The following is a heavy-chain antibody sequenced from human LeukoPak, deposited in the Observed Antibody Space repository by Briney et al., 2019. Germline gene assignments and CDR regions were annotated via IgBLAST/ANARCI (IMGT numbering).Heavy chain of an antibody. CDR3: AKDQALSLSSSRALDY. CDR2: ISSSGGSP. CDR1: GFTFGTSA. D-gene: IGHD2-2*01. V-gene: IGHV3-23*01. J-gene: IGHJ4*02. Sequence: GGSLRLSCAASGFTFGTSAMSWVRQAPGKGLEWVSAISSSGGSPYYADSVNGRFTISRDNSKNTLYLQMNSLRAEDTALYYCAKDQALSLSSSRALDYWGQGTLVTVSS.